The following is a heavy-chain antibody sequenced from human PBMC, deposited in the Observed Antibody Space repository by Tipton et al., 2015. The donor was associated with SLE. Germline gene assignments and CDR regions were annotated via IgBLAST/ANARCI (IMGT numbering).Heavy chain of an antibody. CDR1: GYSISSGYY. J-gene: IGHJ4*02. D-gene: IGHD1-26*01. V-gene: IGHV4-38-2*01. CDR2: MHHSGST. CDR3: ARGLGVGASRY. Sequence: TLSLTCAVSGYSISSGYYWGWVRQPPGKGLEWIGSMHHSGSTYYNPSLKSRVTISVDTSKNQFSLKLSSVTAADTGVYYCARGLGVGASRYWGQGTLVTVSS.